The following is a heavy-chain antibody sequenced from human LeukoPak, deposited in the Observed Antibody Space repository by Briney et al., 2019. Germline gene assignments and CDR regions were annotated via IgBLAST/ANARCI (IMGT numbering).Heavy chain of an antibody. CDR2: ISWDSSNA. V-gene: IGHV3-9*01. CDR3: IKDMGFDLLKDAFHI. Sequence: GRSLRLSCVGSGFNLDDYAMHWVRQVPGKGLGWVSSISWDSSNAAYADSVKGRFTISRDNAKNSLYLQMNSLRPEDTAFYYCIKDMGFDLLKDAFHIWGQGTLVTVSS. D-gene: IGHD3-9*01. J-gene: IGHJ3*02. CDR1: GFNLDDYA.